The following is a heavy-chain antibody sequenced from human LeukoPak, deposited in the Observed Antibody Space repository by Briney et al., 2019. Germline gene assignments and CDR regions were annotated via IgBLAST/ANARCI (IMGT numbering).Heavy chain of an antibody. D-gene: IGHD3-10*01. CDR3: AREGNIWFGELLRPEVSSSPGMDV. CDR2: INPNSGGT. Sequence: ASVKVSCKASGYTFTGDYMHWVRQAPGQGLEWMGWINPNSGGTNYAQTFQGRVTMTRDTSISTAYMELSRLSSDETAVYYCAREGNIWFGELLRPEVSSSPGMDVWGQGTTVTVSS. V-gene: IGHV1-2*02. J-gene: IGHJ6*02. CDR1: GYTFTGDY.